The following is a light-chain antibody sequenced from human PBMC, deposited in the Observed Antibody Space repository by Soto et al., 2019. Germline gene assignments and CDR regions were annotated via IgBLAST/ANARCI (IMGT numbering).Light chain of an antibody. CDR2: DAS. Sequence: EIVLTQSPATLSLSPGERATLSCRASQSVSTYLAWYQQKAGQAPRLLIYDASNRASGIPARFSGRGSGTDLTLSVGSLEAEDSAVNYCQQRDRCAPGYTFGQGTNLEI. CDR1: QSVSTY. J-gene: IGKJ2*01. V-gene: IGKV3-11*01. CDR3: QQRDRCAPGYT.